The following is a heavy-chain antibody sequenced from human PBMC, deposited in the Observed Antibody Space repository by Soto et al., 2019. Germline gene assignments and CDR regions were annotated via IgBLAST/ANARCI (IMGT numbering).Heavy chain of an antibody. Sequence: EVQLLESGGGLVQPGGSLRLSCAASGITISNYPMSWVRQAPGKGLDWVSGISGSGDRTYYADSAKGRFTISKDISRNXLXXXLXXXXXXXXXXXXXXXXXGGYPSTAPHWGQGTLVTVSS. D-gene: IGHD3-22*01. J-gene: IGHJ4*02. CDR3: XXXXGGYPSTAPH. CDR2: ISGSGDRT. CDR1: GITISNYP. V-gene: IGHV3-23*01.